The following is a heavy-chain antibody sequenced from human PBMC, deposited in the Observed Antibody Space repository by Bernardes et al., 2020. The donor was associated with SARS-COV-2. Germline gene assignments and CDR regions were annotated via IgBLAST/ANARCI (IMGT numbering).Heavy chain of an antibody. CDR3: ARESPDGFGDGYYYYGIAV. Sequence: GGSLRLSCAASGFTFSSYWMHWVRQAPGKGLEWVSRINSDGSSTSYADSVKGRFTISRDNAKNTLYLQMNSLRAEDTAVYYCARESPDGFGDGYYYYGIAVWGQGTTVTVSS. J-gene: IGHJ6*02. D-gene: IGHD3-10*01. CDR2: INSDGSST. V-gene: IGHV3-74*01. CDR1: GFTFSSYW.